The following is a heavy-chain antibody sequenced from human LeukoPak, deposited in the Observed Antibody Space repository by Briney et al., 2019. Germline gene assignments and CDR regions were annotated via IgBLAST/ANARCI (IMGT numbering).Heavy chain of an antibody. J-gene: IGHJ4*02. Sequence: GGSLRLSRAASGFTFNNYAMNWVRQAPGKGLEWVSGISGSGDNTYYADSVKGRFTISRDNSKNTLYVQVNSLGTEDTAAYYCAKGSYYDSSGSFYFDYWGQGTLVTVSS. CDR3: AKGSYYDSSGSFYFDY. CDR1: GFTFNNYA. D-gene: IGHD3-22*01. V-gene: IGHV3-23*01. CDR2: ISGSGDNT.